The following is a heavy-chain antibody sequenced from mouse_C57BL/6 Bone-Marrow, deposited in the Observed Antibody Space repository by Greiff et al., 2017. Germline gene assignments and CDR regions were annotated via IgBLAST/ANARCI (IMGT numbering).Heavy chain of an antibody. V-gene: IGHV1-19*01. CDR1: GYTFTDYY. J-gene: IGHJ4*01. CDR3: ARHYYGRYAMDY. Sequence: EVQLQESGPVLVKPGASVKMSCKASGYTFTDYYMNWVKQSHGKSLEWIGVINPYNGGTSYNQKFKGKATLTVDKSSSTAYMELNSLTSEDSAVYYCARHYYGRYAMDYWGQGTSVTVSS. D-gene: IGHD1-2*01. CDR2: INPYNGGT.